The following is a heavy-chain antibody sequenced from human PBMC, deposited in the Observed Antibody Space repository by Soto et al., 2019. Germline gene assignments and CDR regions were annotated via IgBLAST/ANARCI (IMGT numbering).Heavy chain of an antibody. J-gene: IGHJ4*02. D-gene: IGHD6-19*01. CDR3: AREWSISVGAPGY. Sequence: QVQLVESGGGVVQPGRSLRLSCAASGFTFSSYTMYWVRKGPGKGLEWVAGISNNGINKDYADSVKGRFIVSRDNSKNTLNLQINSLRRDDSAIYYCAREWSISVGAPGYWGQGTLVTVSS. V-gene: IGHV3-30-3*01. CDR1: GFTFSSYT. CDR2: ISNNGINK.